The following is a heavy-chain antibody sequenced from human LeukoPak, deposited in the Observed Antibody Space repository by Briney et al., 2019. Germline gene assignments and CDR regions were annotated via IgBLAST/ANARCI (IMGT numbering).Heavy chain of an antibody. Sequence: PSQTLSLTCTVSGDSIGSGDNYWSWVRQHPEKGLEWIGYVFYSGSTYYNPSLKSRATISVDTSKNQFSLKLSSVTAADTAVYYCARDGYNIKYDYWGQGTLVTVSS. V-gene: IGHV4-31*03. D-gene: IGHD5-24*01. CDR1: GDSIGSGDNY. CDR3: ARDGYNIKYDY. CDR2: VFYSGST. J-gene: IGHJ4*02.